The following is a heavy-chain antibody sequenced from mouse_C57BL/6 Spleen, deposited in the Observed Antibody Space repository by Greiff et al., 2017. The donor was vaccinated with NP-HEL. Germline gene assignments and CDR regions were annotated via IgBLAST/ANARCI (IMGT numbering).Heavy chain of an antibody. CDR3: ARGSPDAMDY. CDR2: INPGSGGP. V-gene: IGHV1-54*01. Sequence: VQLQQSGAELVRPGTSVKVSCKASGYAFTNYLIEWVKQRPGQGLEWIGVINPGSGGPNYNEKFKGKATLTADKSSSTAYMQLSSLTSEDSAVYFCARGSPDAMDYWGQGTSVTVSS. CDR1: GYAFTNYL. J-gene: IGHJ4*01.